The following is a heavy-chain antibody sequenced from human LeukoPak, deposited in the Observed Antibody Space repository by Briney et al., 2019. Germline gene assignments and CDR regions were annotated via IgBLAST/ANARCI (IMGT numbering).Heavy chain of an antibody. D-gene: IGHD5-24*01. CDR3: ARRDMATNTPFDY. CDR2: IYPGDSDT. Sequence: GESLQISCKGSGYTFTKYWIGCLRQTPGKGLECMGIIYPGDSDTRYSPSFQDQVTISADKSTSTAYLQWSSLKASDTAMYYCARRDMATNTPFDYWGQGTLVTVSS. CDR1: GYTFTKYW. J-gene: IGHJ4*02. V-gene: IGHV5-51*01.